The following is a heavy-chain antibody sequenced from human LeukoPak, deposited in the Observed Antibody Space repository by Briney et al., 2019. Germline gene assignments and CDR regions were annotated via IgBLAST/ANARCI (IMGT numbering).Heavy chain of an antibody. Sequence: GGSLRPSCAASGFTFSSYGMHWVRQAPGKGLEWVAVIWYDGSNKYYADSVKGRFTISRDNSKNTLYLQMNSLRAEDTAVYYCARYYGDHEGGFDYWGQGTLVTVSS. CDR1: GFTFSSYG. J-gene: IGHJ4*02. CDR3: ARYYGDHEGGFDY. CDR2: IWYDGSNK. D-gene: IGHD4-17*01. V-gene: IGHV3-33*01.